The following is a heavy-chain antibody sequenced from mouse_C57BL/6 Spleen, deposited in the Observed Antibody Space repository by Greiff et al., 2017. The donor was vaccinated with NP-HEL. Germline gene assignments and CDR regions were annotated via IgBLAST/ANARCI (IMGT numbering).Heavy chain of an antibody. D-gene: IGHD2-1*01. V-gene: IGHV14-4*01. Sequence: EVQLQQSGAELVRPGASVKLSCTASGFNIKDDYMHWVKQRPEQGLEWIGWIDPENGDTEYASKFQGKATITAATSSNTAYLQLSSLTSEDTAVYYCTTGGKMAYWGQGTLVTVSA. CDR2: IDPENGDT. CDR3: TTGGKMAY. J-gene: IGHJ3*01. CDR1: GFNIKDDY.